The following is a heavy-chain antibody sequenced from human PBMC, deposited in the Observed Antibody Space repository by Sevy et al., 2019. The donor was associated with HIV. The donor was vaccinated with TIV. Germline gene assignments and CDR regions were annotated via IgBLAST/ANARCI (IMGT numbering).Heavy chain of an antibody. Sequence: GGSLRLSCAASGFTFSSYGMHWVRQAPGKGLEWVAVIWYDGSNKYYADSVKVRFTIARDNSKNTLYLQMNSLRAEDTAVYYCARSGVWFGELSYDYWGQGTLVTVSS. CDR1: GFTFSSYG. CDR3: ARSGVWFGELSYDY. D-gene: IGHD3-10*01. J-gene: IGHJ4*02. V-gene: IGHV3-33*01. CDR2: IWYDGSNK.